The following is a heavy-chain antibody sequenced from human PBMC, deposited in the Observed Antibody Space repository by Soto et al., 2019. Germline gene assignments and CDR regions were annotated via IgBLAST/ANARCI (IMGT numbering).Heavy chain of an antibody. Sequence: GGSLRLSCAASGFTFSSYAMSWVRQAPGKGLEWVSAISGSGGSTYYADSVKSRFTISRDNSKNTLYLQMNSLRAEDTAVYYCAKAVYDFWSGYRLPDYWGQGTLVTVSS. D-gene: IGHD3-3*01. CDR2: ISGSGGST. J-gene: IGHJ4*02. CDR3: AKAVYDFWSGYRLPDY. CDR1: GFTFSSYA. V-gene: IGHV3-23*01.